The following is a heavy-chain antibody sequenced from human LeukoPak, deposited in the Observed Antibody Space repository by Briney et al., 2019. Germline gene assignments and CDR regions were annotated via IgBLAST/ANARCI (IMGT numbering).Heavy chain of an antibody. CDR1: GGTFSSYA. D-gene: IGHD6-13*01. V-gene: IGHV1-69*04. Sequence: ASVKVSCKASGGTFSSYAISWVRQAPGQGLEWMGRIIPILGIANYAQKFQGRVTITADKSTSTAYLELSSLRSEDTAVYYCARVQSSTINCFDPWGQGTLVTVSS. CDR3: ARVQSSTINCFDP. J-gene: IGHJ5*02. CDR2: IIPILGIA.